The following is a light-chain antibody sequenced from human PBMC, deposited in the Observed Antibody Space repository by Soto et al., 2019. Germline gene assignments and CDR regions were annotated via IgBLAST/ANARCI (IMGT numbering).Light chain of an antibody. Sequence: DIAMTQSPLSLSVTPGEPASFSCRSSQSLLHSNGFNFFDWYLQKPGQSPQLLIYLGSNRASWVPDRFSGSASGIDFTLKISRVEAEDVGVYYCMQALQTPYTFGRGTKLEIK. V-gene: IGKV2-28*01. J-gene: IGKJ2*01. CDR2: LGS. CDR1: QSLLHSNGFNF. CDR3: MQALQTPYT.